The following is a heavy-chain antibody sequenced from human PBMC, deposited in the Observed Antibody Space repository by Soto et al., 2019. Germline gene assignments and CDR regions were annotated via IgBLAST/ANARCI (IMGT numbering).Heavy chain of an antibody. V-gene: IGHV1-58*01. Sequence: SVKVSCKASGFTFPSSAVQWVRQAPGQGLEWIGWIIVGSGNTNYAQKLQDRVTLTTDTSTSTAYMELRSLRSDDTAVYYCAVPPNAFDIWGQGTMVTV. J-gene: IGHJ3*02. CDR3: AVPPNAFDI. CDR2: IIVGSGNT. CDR1: GFTFPSSA.